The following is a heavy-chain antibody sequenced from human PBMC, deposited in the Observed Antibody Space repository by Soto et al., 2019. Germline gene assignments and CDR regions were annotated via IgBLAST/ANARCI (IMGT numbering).Heavy chain of an antibody. J-gene: IGHJ4*02. Sequence: EALSVTGPVTGDSVSSRRYYWGWIREPPGKGLEWIGSIYYSGSTYNNPSLRSRVSMSIDTSKDQFSLKLKSVTAADTALYFCERQRTSVVTQAYFDVWGPGSLVTVYS. CDR1: GDSVSSRRYY. CDR3: ERQRTSVVTQAYFDV. V-gene: IGHV4-39*01. CDR2: IYYSGST. D-gene: IGHD2-21*02.